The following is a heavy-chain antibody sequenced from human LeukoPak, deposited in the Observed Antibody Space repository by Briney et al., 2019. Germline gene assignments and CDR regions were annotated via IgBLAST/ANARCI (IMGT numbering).Heavy chain of an antibody. CDR2: ISGSGGST. Sequence: GGSLRLSCAASGFTFSSYAMSWVRQAPGKGLEWVSAISGSGGSTYYADSVKGRFTISRDNSKNTLYLQMNSLRAEDTAVYFCAKDSDGSYYSRLDYWGQGTQVTVSS. CDR1: GFTFSSYA. J-gene: IGHJ4*02. D-gene: IGHD2-15*01. V-gene: IGHV3-23*01. CDR3: AKDSDGSYYSRLDY.